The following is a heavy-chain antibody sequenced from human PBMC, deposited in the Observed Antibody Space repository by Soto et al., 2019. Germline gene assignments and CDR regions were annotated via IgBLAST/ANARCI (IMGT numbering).Heavy chain of an antibody. D-gene: IGHD3-10*01. CDR2: IKQDGSEK. J-gene: IGHJ6*02. Sequence: GGSLRLSCAASGFTFSSYWMSWVRQAPGKGLEWVANIKQDGSEKYYVDSVKGRFTISRDNAKNSLYLQMNSLRAEDTAVYYCAKIRPRSTIYYYYGMDVWGQGTTVTVSS. CDR1: GFTFSSYW. V-gene: IGHV3-7*01. CDR3: AKIRPRSTIYYYYGMDV.